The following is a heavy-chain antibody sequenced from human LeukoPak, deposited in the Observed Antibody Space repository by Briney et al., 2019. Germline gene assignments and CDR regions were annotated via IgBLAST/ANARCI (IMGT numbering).Heavy chain of an antibody. CDR1: GYTFTSYY. D-gene: IGHD3-22*01. CDR3: ARAGRSDYYDSSGYPSFYFDY. V-gene: IGHV1-46*01. J-gene: IGHJ4*02. CDR2: INPSGGST. Sequence: GASVKVSCKASGYTFTSYYMHWVRQAPGQGLEWMGIINPSGGSTSYAQKFQGRVTMTRDTSTSTVYMELSSLRSEDTAVYYCARAGRSDYYDSSGYPSFYFDYWGQGTLVTVSS.